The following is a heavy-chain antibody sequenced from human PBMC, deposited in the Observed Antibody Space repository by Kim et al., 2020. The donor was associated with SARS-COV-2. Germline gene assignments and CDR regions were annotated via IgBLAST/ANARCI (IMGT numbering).Heavy chain of an antibody. CDR1: GFTVSTNY. V-gene: IGHV3-53*01. CDR3: VRAAVSDSVGAYSASFD. CDR2: IYSGGST. J-gene: IGHJ3*02. Sequence: GGSLRLSCAASGFTVSTNYMSWVRQAPGKGLEWVSIIYSGGSTYYADSVKGRFSISRDNSKNMLYLLIMSLSASDTAEYFCVRAAVSDSVGAYSASFD. D-gene: IGHD2-15*01.